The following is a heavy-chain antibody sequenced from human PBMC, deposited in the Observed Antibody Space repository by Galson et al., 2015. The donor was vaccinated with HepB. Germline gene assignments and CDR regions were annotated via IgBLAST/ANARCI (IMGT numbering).Heavy chain of an antibody. CDR2: ISYDGSNK. V-gene: IGHV3-30-3*01. CDR3: ARSPDFWSGYSDY. CDR1: GFTFSSYA. D-gene: IGHD3-3*01. J-gene: IGHJ4*02. Sequence: SLRLSCAASGFTFSSYAMHWVRQAPGKGLEWVAVISYDGSNKYYADSVKGRFTISRDNSKNTLYLQMNSLRAEDTAVYYCARSPDFWSGYSDYWGQGTLVTVSS.